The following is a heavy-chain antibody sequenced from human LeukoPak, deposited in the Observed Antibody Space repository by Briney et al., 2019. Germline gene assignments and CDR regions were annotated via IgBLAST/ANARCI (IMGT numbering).Heavy chain of an antibody. D-gene: IGHD3-10*01. J-gene: IGHJ4*02. V-gene: IGHV1-18*01. CDR1: GYTFTIYG. CDR2: ISAYNGNT. Sequence: ASVTVSCKASGYTFTIYGISWVRQAPGQGLEWMGWISAYNGNTNYAQKLQGRVTMTTDTSTSTAYMELRSLRSDDTAVYYCARVRYTMVRGAIDYWGQGTLVTVSS. CDR3: ARVRYTMVRGAIDY.